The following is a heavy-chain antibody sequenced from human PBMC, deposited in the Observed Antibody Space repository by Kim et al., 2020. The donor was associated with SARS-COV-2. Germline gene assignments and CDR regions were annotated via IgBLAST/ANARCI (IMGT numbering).Heavy chain of an antibody. D-gene: IGHD3-22*01. V-gene: IGHV3-33*01. Sequence: GGSLRLSCAASGFTFRNFGMHWARQAPGKGLEWVAVIWYDGSKTYYTDSVKGRFTISRDNSKNTLYLQVNSLRAEDTAVYYCARARNYNDSSGPTGGYG. CDR3: ARARNYNDSSGPTGGYG. CDR2: IWYDGSKT. J-gene: IGHJ6*01. CDR1: GFTFRNFG.